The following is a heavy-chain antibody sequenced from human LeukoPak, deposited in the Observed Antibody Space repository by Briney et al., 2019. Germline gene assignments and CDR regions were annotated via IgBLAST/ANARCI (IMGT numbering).Heavy chain of an antibody. CDR1: GFTFSSYW. CDR3: AREISYGDYPSGDAFDN. D-gene: IGHD4-17*01. V-gene: IGHV3-7*01. CDR2: IKQDGSEK. Sequence: GGSLRLSCAASGFTFSSYWMSWVRQTPGKGLEWVANIKQDGSEKYYVDSVKGRFTISRDNAKNSLYLQMYSLRAEDTGVYFCAREISYGDYPSGDAFDNWGQGTMVTVSS. J-gene: IGHJ3*02.